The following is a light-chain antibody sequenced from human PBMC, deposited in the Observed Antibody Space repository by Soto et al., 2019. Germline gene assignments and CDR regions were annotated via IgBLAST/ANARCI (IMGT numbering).Light chain of an antibody. CDR1: SSDIGGYNY. CDR2: DVS. Sequence: QSVLTQPASVSGSPGQSITISCTGTSSDIGGYNYVSWYQHHPGRAPKLMTYDVSYRPSGVSNRFSGSKSGNTASLTISGLQAEDEAYYYCSSFTTSTTWVFGGGTKLTVL. J-gene: IGLJ3*02. CDR3: SSFTTSTTWV. V-gene: IGLV2-14*03.